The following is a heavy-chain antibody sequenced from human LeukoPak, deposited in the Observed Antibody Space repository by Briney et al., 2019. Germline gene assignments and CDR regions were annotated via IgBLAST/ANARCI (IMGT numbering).Heavy chain of an antibody. J-gene: IGHJ5*02. Sequence: GGSLRLSCAASGFTFDDYGMSWVRQAPGKGLEWVSGINWNGGSTGYADSVKGRFTISRDNAKNTLYLQMNSLRAEDTAVYYCARLGYDSSGYYDNWFDLWGQGTLVTVSS. D-gene: IGHD3-22*01. CDR1: GFTFDDYG. CDR3: ARLGYDSSGYYDNWFDL. CDR2: INWNGGST. V-gene: IGHV3-20*04.